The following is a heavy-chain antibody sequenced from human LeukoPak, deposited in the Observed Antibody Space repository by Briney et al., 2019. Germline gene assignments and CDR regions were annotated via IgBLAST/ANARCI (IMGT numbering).Heavy chain of an antibody. CDR3: ARDYSSGWWFDY. J-gene: IGHJ4*02. CDR2: IYYSGST. D-gene: IGHD6-19*01. V-gene: IGHV4-59*12. CDR1: GGSISSYY. Sequence: PSETLSLTCTVSGGSISSYYWSWIRQPPGKGLEWIGYIYYSGSTNYNPSLKSRVTISVDTSKNQFSLNLDSVTAADTAVYYCARDYSSGWWFDYWGQGTLVTVSS.